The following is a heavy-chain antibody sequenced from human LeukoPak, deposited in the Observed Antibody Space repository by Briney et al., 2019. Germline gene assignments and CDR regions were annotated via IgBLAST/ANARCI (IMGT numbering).Heavy chain of an antibody. D-gene: IGHD6-6*01. CDR1: GGSISSGSYY. Sequence: SQTLSLTCTVSGGSISSGSYYWSWIRQPAGKGLEWIGRLYTSGSTNYNPSLKSRVTISIDTSKNQFSLKLSSVTAADTAVYYCARETFEYSSSGFDYWGQGTLVTVSS. CDR2: LYTSGST. J-gene: IGHJ4*02. CDR3: ARETFEYSSSGFDY. V-gene: IGHV4-61*02.